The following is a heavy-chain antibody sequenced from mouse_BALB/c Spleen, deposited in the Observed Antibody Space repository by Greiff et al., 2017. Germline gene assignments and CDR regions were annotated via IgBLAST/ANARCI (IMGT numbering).Heavy chain of an antibody. V-gene: IGHV14-3*02. CDR2: IDPANGNT. J-gene: IGHJ3*01. CDR3: ARGVYASWFAY. Sequence: VQLQQSGAELVKPGASVKLSCTASGFNIKDTYMHWVKQRPEQGLEWIGRIDPANGNTKYDPKFQGKVTITADTSSNTAYLQLSSLTSEDTAVYYCARGVYASWFAYWGQGTLVTVSA. CDR1: GFNIKDTY. D-gene: IGHD1-1*01.